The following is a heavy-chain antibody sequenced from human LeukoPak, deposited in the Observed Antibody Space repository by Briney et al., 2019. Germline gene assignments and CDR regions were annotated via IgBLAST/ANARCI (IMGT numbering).Heavy chain of an antibody. D-gene: IGHD6-13*01. CDR2: ISGSGSST. CDR3: AKRGFIAGNPTDFDY. CDR1: GFTFSSYG. V-gene: IGHV3-23*01. Sequence: GGSLRLSCAASGFTFSSYGMSWVRQAPGKGLEWVSLISGSGSSTYYADSVKGRFTISRDNSKNTLHLQMTSLRAEDTAVYYCAKRGFIAGNPTDFDYWGQGTLVTVSS. J-gene: IGHJ4*02.